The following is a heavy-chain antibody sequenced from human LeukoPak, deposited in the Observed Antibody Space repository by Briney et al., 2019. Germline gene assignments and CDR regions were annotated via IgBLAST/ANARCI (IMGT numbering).Heavy chain of an antibody. CDR3: AVNIAARLSFDY. CDR1: GYTFTGYY. D-gene: IGHD6-6*01. J-gene: IGHJ4*02. V-gene: IGHV1-2*02. CDR2: INPNNGGT. Sequence: ASVKVSCKASGYTFTGYYMHWVRQAPGQGLEWMGWINPNNGGTNYAQKFQGRVTMTRDTSISTAYMELSRLRSDDTAVYYCAVNIAARLSFDYWGQGTLVTVSS.